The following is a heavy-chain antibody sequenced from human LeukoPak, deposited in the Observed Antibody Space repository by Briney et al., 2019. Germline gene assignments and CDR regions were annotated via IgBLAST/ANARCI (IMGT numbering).Heavy chain of an antibody. V-gene: IGHV3-48*03. Sequence: GGSLRLSCAASGFTFSSYEMNWVRQAPGKGLEWVSYISSSGSTIYYADSVKGRFTISRDNAKNSLYLQMNSLRAEDTAVYYCARRATVTTYYYYMDVWGKGTTVTVSS. CDR3: ARRATVTTYYYYMDV. CDR1: GFTFSSYE. D-gene: IGHD4-17*01. J-gene: IGHJ6*03. CDR2: ISSSGSTI.